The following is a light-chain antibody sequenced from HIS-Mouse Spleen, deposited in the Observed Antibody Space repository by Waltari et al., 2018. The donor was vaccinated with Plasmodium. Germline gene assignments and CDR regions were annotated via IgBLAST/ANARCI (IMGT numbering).Light chain of an antibody. J-gene: IGKJ1*01. CDR2: GAS. V-gene: IGKV3-20*01. Sequence: ELVLKQSPGTQSLSPGESTPLSCSASQSVSSNYLAWYHQKHGQTPRLLIYGASSRATGIPDSFCGSGSGTDFTLTISRLEPEDCAVYYCQQYGSSSWTFVQGTKVEIK. CDR3: QQYGSSSWT. CDR1: QSVSSNY.